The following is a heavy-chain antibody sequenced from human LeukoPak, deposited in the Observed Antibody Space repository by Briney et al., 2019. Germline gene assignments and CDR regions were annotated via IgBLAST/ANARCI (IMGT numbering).Heavy chain of an antibody. CDR1: GYTFTIYG. CDR3: ARLRLLRLGELSSDFDY. D-gene: IGHD3-16*02. V-gene: IGHV1-18*01. Sequence: ASVKVSCKASGYTFTIYGISWVRQAPGQGLEWMGWISAYNGNTNYAQKLQGRVTMTTDTSTSTAYMELRSLRSDDTAVYYCARLRLLRLGELSSDFDYWGQGTLVTVSS. CDR2: ISAYNGNT. J-gene: IGHJ4*02.